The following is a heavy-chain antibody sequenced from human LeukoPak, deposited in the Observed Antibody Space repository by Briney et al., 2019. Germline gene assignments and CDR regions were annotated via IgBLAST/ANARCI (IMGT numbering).Heavy chain of an antibody. V-gene: IGHV4-59*01. Sequence: PSETLSLTCTVSGGSISSYYWSWIRQPPGKGLEWIGYIYYSGSTNYNPSLKSRVTISVDTSKNQFSLKLSSVTAADTAVYYCARDGELGGPPTFDYWGQGTLVTVSS. CDR3: ARDGELGGPPTFDY. CDR1: GGSISSYY. CDR2: IYYSGST. J-gene: IGHJ4*02. D-gene: IGHD1-7*01.